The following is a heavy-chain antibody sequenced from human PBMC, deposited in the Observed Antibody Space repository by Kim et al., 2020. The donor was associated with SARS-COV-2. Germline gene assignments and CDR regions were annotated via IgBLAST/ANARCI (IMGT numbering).Heavy chain of an antibody. CDR1: GGSISSYY. CDR3: ARVPVPAATYYYHYGMDV. D-gene: IGHD2-2*01. CDR2: IYYSGST. J-gene: IGHJ6*02. Sequence: SETLSLTCTVSGGSISSYYWSWIRQPPGKGLEWIGYIYYSGSTNYNPSLKSRVTISVDTSKNQFSLKLSSVTAADTAVYYCARVPVPAATYYYHYGMDVWGQGTTVTVSS. V-gene: IGHV4-59*01.